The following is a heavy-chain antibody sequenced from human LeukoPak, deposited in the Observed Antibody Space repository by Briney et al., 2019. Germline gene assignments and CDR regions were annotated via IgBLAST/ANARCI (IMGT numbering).Heavy chain of an antibody. CDR3: AGRRIGAQEYYFDY. CDR1: GYTFTGYY. J-gene: IGHJ4*02. D-gene: IGHD1-26*01. CDR2: INPNSGGT. Sequence: ASVKVSCKASGYTFTGYYMHWVRQAPGQGLEWMGRINPNSGGTNYAQKFQGRVTMTRDTSISTAYMELSRLRSDDTAVYYCAGRRIGAQEYYFDYWGQGTLVTASS. V-gene: IGHV1-2*06.